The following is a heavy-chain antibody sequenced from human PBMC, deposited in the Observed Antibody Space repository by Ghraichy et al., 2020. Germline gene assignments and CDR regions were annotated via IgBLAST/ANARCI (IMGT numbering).Heavy chain of an antibody. V-gene: IGHV4-59*01. J-gene: IGHJ4*02. CDR3: ARVELNMVGSGYFDY. CDR2: IYYSGST. Sequence: SQTLSLTCTVSGGSISSYYWSWIRQPPGKGLEWIGYIYYSGSTNYNPSLKSRVTISVDTSKNQFSLKLSSVTAADTAVYYYARVELNMVGSGYFDYWGQGTLVTVSS. D-gene: IGHD4/OR15-4a*01. CDR1: GGSISSYY.